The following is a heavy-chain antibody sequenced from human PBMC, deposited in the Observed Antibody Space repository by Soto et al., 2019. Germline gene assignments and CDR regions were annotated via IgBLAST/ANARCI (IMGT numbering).Heavy chain of an antibody. CDR2: ISWNSGSI. Sequence: PGGSLRLSCAASGFTFDDYAMHWVRQAPGKDLEWVSGISWNSGSIGYADSVKGRFTISRDNAKNSLYLQMNSLRAEDTALYYCAKDHNYDSSGYHDYWGQGTLVTVSS. D-gene: IGHD3-22*01. CDR3: AKDHNYDSSGYHDY. J-gene: IGHJ4*02. CDR1: GFTFDDYA. V-gene: IGHV3-9*01.